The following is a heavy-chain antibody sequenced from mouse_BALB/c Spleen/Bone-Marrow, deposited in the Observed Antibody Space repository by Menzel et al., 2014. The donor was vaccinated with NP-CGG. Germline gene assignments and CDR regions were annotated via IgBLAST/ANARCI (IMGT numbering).Heavy chain of an antibody. CDR1: GYSITSDYA. J-gene: IGHJ4*01. Sequence: EVNLQDSRPGLVKPSQSLSLTCTVTGYSITSDYAWNWIRQFPGNKLEWMGYISYSGSTSYNPSLKSRISITRDTSKNQFFLQLNSVTTEDTATYYRAYYRYDYYAMDYWGQGTSANVST. D-gene: IGHD2-14*01. CDR3: AYYRYDYYAMDY. V-gene: IGHV3-2*02. CDR2: ISYSGST.